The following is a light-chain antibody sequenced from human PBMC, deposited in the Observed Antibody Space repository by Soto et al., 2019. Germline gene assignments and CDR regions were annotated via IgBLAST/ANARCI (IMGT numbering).Light chain of an antibody. CDR2: GDS. CDR3: QSYDSSLSGSVV. Sequence: VLTQPPSVSGAPGQRVTISCTGSSSNIGAGYDVHWYQQLPGTAPKLLIYGDSNRPSGVPDRFSGSKSGTSASLAITGLQAEDEADYYCQSYDSSLSGSVVFGGGTKLTVL. V-gene: IGLV1-40*01. J-gene: IGLJ2*01. CDR1: SSNIGAGYD.